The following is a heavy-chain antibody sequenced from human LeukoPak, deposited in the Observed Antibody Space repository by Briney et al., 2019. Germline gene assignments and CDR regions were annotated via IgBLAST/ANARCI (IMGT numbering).Heavy chain of an antibody. CDR2: ISSSSTYI. V-gene: IGHV3-21*01. CDR1: GFTFSNYN. Sequence: GGSLRFSCAASGFTFSNYNMNWVRQAPRKGLESVSAISSSSTYIHYADSVKGRFTISRDNAKNTLDLQMNSLRAEDTAIYYCARVILYSSGWYAGNDYWGQGTLVTVS. D-gene: IGHD6-19*01. J-gene: IGHJ4*02. CDR3: ARVILYSSGWYAGNDY.